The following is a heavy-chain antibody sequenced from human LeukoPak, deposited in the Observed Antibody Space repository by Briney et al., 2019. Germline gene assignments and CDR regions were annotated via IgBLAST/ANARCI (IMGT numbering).Heavy chain of an antibody. Sequence: ASVKVSCKASGGTFSSYAISWVRQAPGQGLEWMGRIIPILGIANYAQKFQGRVTITADKSTSTAYMELSSLRSEDTAVYYCASDSLRFLEWLFFDYWRQGTLVTVSS. CDR1: GGTFSSYA. CDR2: IIPILGIA. V-gene: IGHV1-69*04. J-gene: IGHJ4*02. D-gene: IGHD3-3*01. CDR3: ASDSLRFLEWLFFDY.